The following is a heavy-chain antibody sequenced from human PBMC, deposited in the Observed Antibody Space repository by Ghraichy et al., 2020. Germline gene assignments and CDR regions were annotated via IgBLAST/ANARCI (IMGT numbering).Heavy chain of an antibody. J-gene: IGHJ5*02. CDR1: GASISTGSYY. CDR2: ISYSGST. V-gene: IGHV4-31*03. CDR3: ARDGNGAANRWFDP. D-gene: IGHD6-13*01. Sequence: SQTLSLTCSVFGASISTGSYYWNWIRQRPGSGLEWIGHISYSGSTYYIPSLRSRLTISIDTSKNQVSLRLNSVTAADTALYSCARDGNGAANRWFDPWGQGTLVTVSS.